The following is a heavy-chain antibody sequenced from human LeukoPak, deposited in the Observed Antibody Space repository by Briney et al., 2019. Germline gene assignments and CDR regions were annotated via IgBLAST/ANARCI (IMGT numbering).Heavy chain of an antibody. CDR2: INPNSGGT. Sequence: PVASVKVSCKASGYTFTGYYMHWVRQAPGQGLEWMGWINPNSGGTNYAQKFQGRVTMTRDTSISTAYMELSRLRSDDTAVYYCARSRSYSYYFDYWGQGTLVTVSS. CDR1: GYTFTGYY. J-gene: IGHJ4*02. V-gene: IGHV1-2*02. D-gene: IGHD3-10*01. CDR3: ARSRSYSYYFDY.